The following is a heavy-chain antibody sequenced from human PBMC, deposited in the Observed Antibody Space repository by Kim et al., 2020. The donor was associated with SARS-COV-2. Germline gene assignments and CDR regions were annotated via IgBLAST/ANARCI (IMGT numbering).Heavy chain of an antibody. V-gene: IGHV3-30-3*01. CDR2: ISYDGSNK. CDR1: GFTFSSYA. D-gene: IGHD2-2*01. CDR3: ASEYCSSTSCYYYYYYG. Sequence: GGSLRLSCAASGFTFSSYAMHWVRQAPGKGLEWVAVISYDGSNKYYADSVKGRFTISRDNSKNTLYLQMNSLRAEDTAVYYCASEYCSSTSCYYYYYYG. J-gene: IGHJ6*01.